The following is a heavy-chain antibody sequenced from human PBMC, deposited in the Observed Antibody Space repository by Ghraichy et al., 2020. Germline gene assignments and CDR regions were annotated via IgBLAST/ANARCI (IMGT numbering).Heavy chain of an antibody. Sequence: ETLSLTCTVSGGSISTYYWTWIRQPPGKGLEWIGYVYYSGSTNYNPSLKSRVTISVDTSKNQFSLKLSSVTAADTAVYYCARQGTAMVRGAGVDVWGQGTTVTVSS. CDR3: ARQGTAMVRGAGVDV. CDR2: VYYSGST. V-gene: IGHV4-59*08. CDR1: GGSISTYY. D-gene: IGHD3-10*01. J-gene: IGHJ6*02.